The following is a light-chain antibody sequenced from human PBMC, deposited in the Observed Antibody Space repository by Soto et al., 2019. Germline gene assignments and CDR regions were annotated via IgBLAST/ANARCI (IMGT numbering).Light chain of an antibody. CDR1: QAIRTE. CDR3: LQDYSYPRT. J-gene: IGKJ1*01. V-gene: IGKV1-6*01. CDR2: GTS. Sequence: AIQMTQSPSSLSASVGDRVIITCRASQAIRTELGWYQQRPGKAPKLLIYGTSNLHSGVPSRFSGSGSGTDFTLTNNGPQPEDFATYYCLQDYSYPRTFGQGTLVDVK.